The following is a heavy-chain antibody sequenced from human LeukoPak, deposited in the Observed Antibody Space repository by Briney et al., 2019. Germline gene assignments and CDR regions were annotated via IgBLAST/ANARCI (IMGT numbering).Heavy chain of an antibody. J-gene: IGHJ4*02. Sequence: GASVKVSCKASGGTFSSYAISWVRQPPGQGLDWMGRIFPIFATANYAQKFQGRVMITADESTSTAYMELSSLRSEDTAVYYCARESGSYEAYFDYWGQGTLVTVSS. V-gene: IGHV1-69*15. CDR1: GGTFSSYA. D-gene: IGHD1-26*01. CDR2: IFPIFATA. CDR3: ARESGSYEAYFDY.